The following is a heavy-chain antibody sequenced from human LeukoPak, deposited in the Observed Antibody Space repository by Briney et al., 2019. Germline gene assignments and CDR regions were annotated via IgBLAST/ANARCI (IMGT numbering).Heavy chain of an antibody. CDR1: GGSISSYC. D-gene: IGHD1-7*01. CDR2: IYTSGST. Sequence: SETLSLTCTVSGGSISSYCWSWIRQPAGKGLEWIGRIYTSGSTNYNPSLKSRVTMSVDTSKNQFSLKLSSVTAADTAVYYCAREGAYNWNYDPLGWDWFDPWGQGTLVTVSS. CDR3: AREGAYNWNYDPLGWDWFDP. V-gene: IGHV4-4*07. J-gene: IGHJ5*02.